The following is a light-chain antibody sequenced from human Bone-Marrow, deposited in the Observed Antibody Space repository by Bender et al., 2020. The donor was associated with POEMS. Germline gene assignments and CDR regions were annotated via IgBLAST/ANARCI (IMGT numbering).Light chain of an antibody. Sequence: SYVLTQPPSVAVDPGQTARITCGGDNIGSKNVHWHQQKPGQAPVLVVYDDSDRPSGIPERLSGSNFGDTATLSISSVEAGDEADFYCQVWDSVSNHVLFGGGTRLTVL. CDR2: DDS. J-gene: IGLJ2*01. CDR1: NIGSKN. V-gene: IGLV3-21*02. CDR3: QVWDSVSNHVL.